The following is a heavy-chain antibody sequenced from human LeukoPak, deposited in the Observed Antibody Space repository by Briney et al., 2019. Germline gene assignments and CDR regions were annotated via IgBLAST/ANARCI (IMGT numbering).Heavy chain of an antibody. CDR1: GFTFINYY. V-gene: IGHV1-46*01. J-gene: IGHJ4*02. CDR3: ARDLDYGEKSEDY. D-gene: IGHD4/OR15-4a*01. Sequence: VASVKVSCKASGFTFINYYMHWVRQAPGQGLEWLGIINLSGGSTHYPQKFQDRVTMTRDTSTGTVYMELSSLRSEDTAVYYCARDLDYGEKSEDYWGQGTLVTVSS. CDR2: INLSGGST.